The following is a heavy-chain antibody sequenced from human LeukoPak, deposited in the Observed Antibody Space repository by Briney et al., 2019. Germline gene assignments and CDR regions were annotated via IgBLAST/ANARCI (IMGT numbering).Heavy chain of an antibody. V-gene: IGHV3-15*01. D-gene: IGHD4-23*01. CDR1: GFNFSNAW. Sequence: PGGSLRLSCAASGFNFSNAWMSWVRQAPGKGLEWVGRIKSNTDTDYAALVKGRFTISRDNSKNTLYLQMNSLKTEDTAVYYCTTVSSTVVTLHYYYYYMDVWGKGTTVTVSS. CDR2: IKSNTDT. CDR3: TTVSSTVVTLHYYYYYMDV. J-gene: IGHJ6*03.